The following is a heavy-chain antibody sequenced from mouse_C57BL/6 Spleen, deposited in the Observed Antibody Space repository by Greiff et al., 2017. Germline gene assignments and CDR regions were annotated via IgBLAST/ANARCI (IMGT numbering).Heavy chain of an antibody. D-gene: IGHD1-1*01. CDR1: GFTFSSYA. Sequence: EVKLVESGGGLVKPGGSLKLSCAASGFTFSSYAMTWVRQTPEKRLEWVATISDGGSYTYYPDNVKGRFTISRDNATNNLYLQMSHLTSEDTAMYYGARERKYDGSSPPFAYWGQGTLVTVSA. J-gene: IGHJ3*01. CDR2: ISDGGSYT. V-gene: IGHV5-4*01. CDR3: ARERKYDGSSPPFAY.